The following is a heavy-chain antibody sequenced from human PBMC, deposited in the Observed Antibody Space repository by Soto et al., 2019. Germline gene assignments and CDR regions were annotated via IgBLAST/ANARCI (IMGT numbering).Heavy chain of an antibody. V-gene: IGHV1-18*01. CDR3: ARAGLYDAVWGTYRFSKANDN. CDR1: GSTFTSYG. J-gene: IGHJ4*02. CDR2: ISAHNGDT. D-gene: IGHD3-16*02. Sequence: ASLTVSCTASGSTFTSYGISCLRQAPGQGLELMGWISAHNGDTNYSQSLQGRVTLTTDISRTTAYMELRSLRSDDTAVYYCARAGLYDAVWGTYRFSKANDNWGQGTLVTVAS.